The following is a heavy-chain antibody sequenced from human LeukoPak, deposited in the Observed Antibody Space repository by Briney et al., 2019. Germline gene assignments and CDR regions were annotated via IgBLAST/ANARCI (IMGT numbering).Heavy chain of an antibody. D-gene: IGHD2-2*01. CDR3: ARKKVPAARKSWFDP. V-gene: IGHV4-34*01. CDR2: INHSGST. Sequence: MTSETLSLTCAVYGGSFSGYYWSWIRQPPGKGLEWIGEINHSGSTNYNPSLKSRVTISVDTSKNQFSLKLSSVTAADTAVYYCARKKVPAARKSWFDPWGQGTLVTVSS. CDR1: GGSFSGYY. J-gene: IGHJ5*02.